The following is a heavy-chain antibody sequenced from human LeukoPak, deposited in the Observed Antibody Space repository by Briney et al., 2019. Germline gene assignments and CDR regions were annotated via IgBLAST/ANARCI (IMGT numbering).Heavy chain of an antibody. D-gene: IGHD3-22*01. CDR3: ARAVDYYDSSGYYNWFDP. Sequence: GSLRLSCAASGFTVSSNYMNWVRQAPGKGLEWIGEIYHSGSTNYNPSLKSRVTISVDKSKNQFSLKLSSVTAADTAVYYCARAVDYYDSSGYYNWFDPWGQGTLVTVSS. CDR2: IYHSGST. CDR1: GFTVSSNY. J-gene: IGHJ5*02. V-gene: IGHV4-4*02.